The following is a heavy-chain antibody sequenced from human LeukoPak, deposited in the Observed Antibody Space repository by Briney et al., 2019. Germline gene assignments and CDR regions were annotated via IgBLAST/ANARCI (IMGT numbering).Heavy chain of an antibody. Sequence: RGSLTLSCAASGFTFDDYTMHWVRQAPGKGLEWVSLVSWDGGSTYYADSVKGRFTISRDSSKNSLYLQMNSLRTEDTALYYCAKDMGRRDGDNYYDYWGQGTLASVSS. CDR3: AKDMGRRDGDNYYDY. V-gene: IGHV3-43*01. CDR2: VSWDGGST. D-gene: IGHD5-24*01. J-gene: IGHJ4*02. CDR1: GFTFDDYT.